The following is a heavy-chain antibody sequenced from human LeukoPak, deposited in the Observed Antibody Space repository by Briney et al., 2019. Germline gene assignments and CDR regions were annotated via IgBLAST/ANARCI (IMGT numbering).Heavy chain of an antibody. CDR1: GGSISNYF. V-gene: IGHV4-4*07. CDR3: ASRSSSREPIDY. Sequence: SETLSLTCTVSGGSISNYFWSWVRQPAGKRLEWIGRMYSSGSTNYNPSLKSRVTISVDTSKNQFSLKLSSVTAADTAVYYCASRSSSREPIDYWGQGTLVTVSS. D-gene: IGHD6-13*01. CDR2: MYSSGST. J-gene: IGHJ4*02.